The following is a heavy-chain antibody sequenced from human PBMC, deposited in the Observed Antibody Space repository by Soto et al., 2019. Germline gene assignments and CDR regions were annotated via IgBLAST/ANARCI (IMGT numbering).Heavy chain of an antibody. J-gene: IGHJ6*02. Sequence: GGSLRLSCVASEVTFSSYPMTWVRQAPGKGLEWVSSISGSGGYTPYADSVKGRFTISRDNSKNTLYLQMNSLRAEDTAVYYCVKDAPRTCVWGQGTTVTVSS. CDR2: ISGSGGYT. V-gene: IGHV3-23*01. CDR1: EVTFSSYP. CDR3: VKDAPRTCV.